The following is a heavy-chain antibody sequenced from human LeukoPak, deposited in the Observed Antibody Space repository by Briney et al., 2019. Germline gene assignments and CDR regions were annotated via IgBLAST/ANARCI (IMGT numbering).Heavy chain of an antibody. V-gene: IGHV3-66*01. J-gene: IGHJ6*02. CDR3: ARDYDILTGYYQFEGPNYYGMDV. Sequence: PSETPSLTCAVYGGSFSGYYWSWIRQPPGKGLEWVSVIYSGGSTYYADSVKGRFTISRDNSKNTLYLQMNSLRAEDTAVYYCARDYDILTGYYQFEGPNYYGMDVWGQGTTVTVSS. CDR2: IYSGGST. D-gene: IGHD3-9*01. CDR1: GGSFSGYY.